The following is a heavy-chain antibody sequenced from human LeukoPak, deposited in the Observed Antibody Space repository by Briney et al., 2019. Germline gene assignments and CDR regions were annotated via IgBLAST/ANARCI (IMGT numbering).Heavy chain of an antibody. D-gene: IGHD3-9*01. CDR1: GFTVSSNY. CDR2: IYSGGST. V-gene: IGHV3-53*01. CDR3: ARFGYFDWYLMAFDI. Sequence: AGSLRLSCAASGFTVSSNYMSWVRQAPGKRLEWVSVIYSGGSTYYADSVKGRFTISRDKSKNTLYLQMHSLRAEDTAVYYCARFGYFDWYLMAFDIWGQGTMVTVSS. J-gene: IGHJ3*02.